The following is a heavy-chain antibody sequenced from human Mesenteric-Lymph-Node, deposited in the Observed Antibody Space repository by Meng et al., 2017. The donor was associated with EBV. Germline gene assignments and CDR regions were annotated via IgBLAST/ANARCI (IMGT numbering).Heavy chain of an antibody. J-gene: IGHJ6*02. Sequence: GQSAAEVKNPESSVKVSCKASGGTFSNYAISWVRQAPGQGLEWMGWISAYNGNTNYAQKLQGRVTMTTDTSTSTAYMELRSLRSDDTAVYYCARSGTNYYYYGMDVWGQGTTVTVSS. V-gene: IGHV1-18*01. CDR2: ISAYNGNT. D-gene: IGHD3-3*01. CDR1: GGTFSNYA. CDR3: ARSGTNYYYYGMDV.